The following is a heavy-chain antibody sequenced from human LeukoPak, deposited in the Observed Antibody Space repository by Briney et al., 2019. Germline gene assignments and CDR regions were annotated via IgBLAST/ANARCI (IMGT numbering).Heavy chain of an antibody. J-gene: IGHJ5*02. CDR3: ARLYSSSWRSSNWFDP. CDR1: GYTFTSYG. V-gene: IGHV1-18*01. D-gene: IGHD6-13*01. Sequence: ASVKVSCKASGYTFTSYGISWVRQAPGQGLEWMGWISAYNGNTDYAQKLQGRVTMTTDTSTSTAYMELRSLRSDDTAVYYCARLYSSSWRSSNWFDPWGQGTLVTVSS. CDR2: ISAYNGNT.